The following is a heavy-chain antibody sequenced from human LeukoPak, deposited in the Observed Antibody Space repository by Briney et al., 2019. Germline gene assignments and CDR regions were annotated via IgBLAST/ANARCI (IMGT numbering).Heavy chain of an antibody. CDR2: ISGSGGST. CDR3: AKAPTILAGYYYYGMDV. J-gene: IGHJ6*02. V-gene: IGHV3-23*01. D-gene: IGHD3-9*01. CDR1: GFTFSSYA. Sequence: PGGSLRLSCAASGFTFSSYAMSWVRQAPGKGLEWVSAISGSGGSTYYADSVKGRFTISRDNSKNTLYLQMNILRAEDTAVYYCAKAPTILAGYYYYGMDVWGQGTTVTVSS.